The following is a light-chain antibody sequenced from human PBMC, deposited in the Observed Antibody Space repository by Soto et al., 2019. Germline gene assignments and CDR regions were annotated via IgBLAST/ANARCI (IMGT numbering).Light chain of an antibody. V-gene: IGKV1-39*01. CDR3: QQYDSFSGT. Sequence: DIQMTQSPSSLSASVGDRFTITCRAIQSISSYLNWYQQKPGKAPKLLIYAASSLQSGVPSRFSGSGSGTDFTLTISSLQPDDFATYYCQQYDSFSGTFGQGTKVDIK. CDR2: AAS. CDR1: QSISSY. J-gene: IGKJ1*01.